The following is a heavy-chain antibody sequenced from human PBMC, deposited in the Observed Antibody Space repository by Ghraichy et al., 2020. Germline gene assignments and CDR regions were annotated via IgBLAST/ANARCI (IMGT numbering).Heavy chain of an antibody. D-gene: IGHD5-18*01. CDR2: IYYSGST. J-gene: IGHJ4*02. CDR3: ARQVDTAMVGGLDY. Sequence: SETLSLTCTVSGGSISSSSYYWGWIRQPPGKGLEWIGSIYYSGSTYYNPSLKSRVTISVDTSKNQFSLKLSSVTAADTAVYYCARQVDTAMVGGLDYWGQGTLVTVSS. V-gene: IGHV4-39*01. CDR1: GGSISSSSYY.